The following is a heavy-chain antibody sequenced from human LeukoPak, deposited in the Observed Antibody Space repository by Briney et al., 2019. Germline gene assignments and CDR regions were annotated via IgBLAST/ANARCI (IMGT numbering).Heavy chain of an antibody. CDR3: ARGRRGRGYCSSTSCSYYYYMDV. D-gene: IGHD2-2*01. Sequence: GGALRLSCAASAVSFISYSMNWVRQALGERLEGGSSISSSSGYIYYADSVKGRFTISRDNAKNSLYLQMNSLRAEDTAVYYCARGRRGRGYCSSTSCSYYYYMDVWGKGTTVTVSS. J-gene: IGHJ6*03. CDR1: AVSFISYS. V-gene: IGHV3-21*01. CDR2: ISSSSGYI.